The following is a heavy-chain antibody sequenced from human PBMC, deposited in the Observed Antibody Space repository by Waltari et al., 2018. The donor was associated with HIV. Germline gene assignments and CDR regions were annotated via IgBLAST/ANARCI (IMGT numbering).Heavy chain of an antibody. D-gene: IGHD3-10*01. J-gene: IGHJ4*02. Sequence: QLQLQESGPGLVKPSETLSLTCTVSGGSISSSSYYWGWIRQPPGKGLEWIGSIYYSGSTYYNPSLKSRVTISVDTSKNQFSLKLSSVTAADTAVYYCARDCPHYYGSGSYLCWGQGTLVTVSS. V-gene: IGHV4-39*07. CDR1: GGSISSSSYY. CDR3: ARDCPHYYGSGSYLC. CDR2: IYYSGST.